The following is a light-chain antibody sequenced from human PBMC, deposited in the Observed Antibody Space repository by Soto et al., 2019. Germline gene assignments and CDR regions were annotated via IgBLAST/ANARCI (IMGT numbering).Light chain of an antibody. V-gene: IGKV1-39*01. CDR1: HTITRY. J-gene: IGKJ3*01. Sequence: DIQMTQSPSSLSASVGDRVTITCRASHTITRYLNWYQQKSGQAPKLLINAASTSRSGVPSRFSGSGSGTDFTLTIDSLQPEDFATYYCQQSYNSPFNFGPGTKVDMK. CDR3: QQSYNSPFN. CDR2: AAS.